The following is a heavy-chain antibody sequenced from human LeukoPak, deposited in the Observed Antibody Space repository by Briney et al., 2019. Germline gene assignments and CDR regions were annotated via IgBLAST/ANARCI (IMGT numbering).Heavy chain of an antibody. J-gene: IGHJ6*02. V-gene: IGHV4-34*01. CDR2: IYHSGST. CDR3: ARVIQAAAHSYYYYGMDV. Sequence: SETLSLTCAVYGGSFSGYYWGWIRQPPGKGLEWIGSIYHSGSTYYNPSLKSRVTISVDTSKNQFSLKLSSVTAADTAVYYCARVIQAAAHSYYYYGMDVWGQGTTVTVSS. D-gene: IGHD6-13*01. CDR1: GGSFSGYY.